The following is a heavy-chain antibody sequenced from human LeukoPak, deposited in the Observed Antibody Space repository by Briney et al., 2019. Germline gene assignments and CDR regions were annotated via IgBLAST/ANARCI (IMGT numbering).Heavy chain of an antibody. V-gene: IGHV5-51*01. CDR2: IYPGDSDT. D-gene: IGHD1-1*01. Sequence: GEYLKISCKGSGYSFTSYWIGWVRQMPGKGLEWMGIIYPGDSDTRYSPSFQGQVTISADKSISTAYLQWSSLKASDTAMYYCARTTGTTWDAFDIWGQGTMVTVSS. CDR1: GYSFTSYW. J-gene: IGHJ3*02. CDR3: ARTTGTTWDAFDI.